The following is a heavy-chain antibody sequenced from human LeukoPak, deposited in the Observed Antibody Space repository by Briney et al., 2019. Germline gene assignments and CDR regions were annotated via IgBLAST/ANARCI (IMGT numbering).Heavy chain of an antibody. V-gene: IGHV3-7*03. CDR2: IKQDGSEK. Sequence: GGSLRLSCAASGFTFSSYWMTWVRQAPGKGLEWVANIKQDGSEKYYVDSVKGRFTISRDNARNSLYLQMNSLRVEDTAVYYCALARSLDYWGQGTLVTVSP. J-gene: IGHJ4*02. CDR1: GFTFSSYW. CDR3: ALARSLDY.